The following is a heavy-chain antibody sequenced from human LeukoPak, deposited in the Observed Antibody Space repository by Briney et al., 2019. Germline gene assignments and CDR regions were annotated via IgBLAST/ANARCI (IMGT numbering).Heavy chain of an antibody. J-gene: IGHJ4*02. CDR1: GITFSSYG. CDR3: AKGTTDYDASDPLDF. V-gene: IGHV3-23*01. CDR2: ISSTGGTT. Sequence: GGSLRLSCAASGITFSSYGMSCVRQAPGKGLEWVSSISSTGGTTYYADSVKGRFTISRDQSKSTVDLQMTSLRAEDTAVFYCAKGTTDYDASDPLDFWGQGTLVTVSS. D-gene: IGHD3-16*01.